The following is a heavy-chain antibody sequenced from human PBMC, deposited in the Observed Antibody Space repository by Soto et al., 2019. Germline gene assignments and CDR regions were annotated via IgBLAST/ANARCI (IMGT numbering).Heavy chain of an antibody. Sequence: EVQLVESGGGLFQPGGSLRLSCAASGFSFSRFWMHWVRQAPGKWLVWVSRMNPEETTTNYADSVRGRFTISRDNARNTLYLQMNSLRADDTAVYYCTRGGYEPFDYFGQGTLVTVSS. CDR1: GFSFSRFW. D-gene: IGHD3-3*01. J-gene: IGHJ4*02. CDR3: TRGGYEPFDY. CDR2: MNPEETTT. V-gene: IGHV3-74*01.